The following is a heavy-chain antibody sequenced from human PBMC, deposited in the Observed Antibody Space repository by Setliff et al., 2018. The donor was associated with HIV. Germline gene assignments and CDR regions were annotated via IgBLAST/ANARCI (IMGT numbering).Heavy chain of an antibody. Sequence: KPSETLSLTCTVSGGSFRSSRYYWGWIRQPPGKGLEWIGNIHYGGFFWYNPSLKSRAAISIDTSKNQFFLKLKSVTVADTAVYYCARGHYSHSSGWGQGTLVTVSS. CDR2: IHYGGFF. V-gene: IGHV4-39*07. J-gene: IGHJ4*02. CDR1: GGSFRSSRYY. D-gene: IGHD6-6*01. CDR3: ARGHYSHSSG.